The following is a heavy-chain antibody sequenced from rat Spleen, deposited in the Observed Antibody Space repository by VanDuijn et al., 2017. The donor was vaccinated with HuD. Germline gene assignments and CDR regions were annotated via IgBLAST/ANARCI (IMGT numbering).Heavy chain of an antibody. D-gene: IGHD1-11*01. Sequence: EVQLVESGGGLVQPGRSMKLSCAASGFTFSSFAMAWVRQAPTKGLEWVASITNTGGSIYYPDSVKGRFTISRDNAQNTLYLQMDSLRSEDTATYYCARRGNYGGYFDYWGQGVMVTVSS. CDR1: GFTFSSFA. CDR2: ITNTGGSI. CDR3: ARRGNYGGYFDY. J-gene: IGHJ2*01. V-gene: IGHV5-25*01.